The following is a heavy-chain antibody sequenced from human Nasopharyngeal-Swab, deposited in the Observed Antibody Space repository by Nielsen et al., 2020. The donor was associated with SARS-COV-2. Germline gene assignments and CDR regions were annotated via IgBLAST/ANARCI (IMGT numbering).Heavy chain of an antibody. J-gene: IGHJ5*02. CDR3: ARFSGPTFPKNWFDP. D-gene: IGHD5-12*01. CDR2: IYPDDSRT. Sequence: GGSLRLSCKGSGYSFTSYWIGWVRQMPGKGLEWMGIIYPDDSRTRYSPSFQGQVTISADKSISTAFLQWSSLKASDTAIYFCARFSGPTFPKNWFDPWGQGTLVTVPS. CDR1: GYSFTSYW. V-gene: IGHV5-51*01.